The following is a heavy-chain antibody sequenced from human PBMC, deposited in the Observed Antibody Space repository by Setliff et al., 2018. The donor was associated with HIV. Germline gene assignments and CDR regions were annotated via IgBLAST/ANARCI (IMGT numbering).Heavy chain of an antibody. V-gene: IGHV1-24*01. CDR2: FDPEDGEK. J-gene: IGHJ4*02. Sequence: ASVKVSCKVSGYTLAEISMHWVRQAPGKGLEWMGGFDPEDGEKVYAQRFQGTVTMTEDTSTDSAYMELTSLTSEDTAVYYCATITFYYDSSGSQNKKSYFFDYWGQGTLVTVSS. CDR3: ATITFYYDSSGSQNKKSYFFDY. CDR1: GYTLAEIS. D-gene: IGHD3-22*01.